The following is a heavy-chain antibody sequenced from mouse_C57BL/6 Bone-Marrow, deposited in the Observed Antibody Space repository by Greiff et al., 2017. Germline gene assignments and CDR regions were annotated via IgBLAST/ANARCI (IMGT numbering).Heavy chain of an antibody. V-gene: IGHV2-6*01. Sequence: VQLVESGPGLVAPSQSLSITSPVPGFSLTSYVVDWVRQSPGKGLEWLGVIWGVGSTNYNSALKSRLSISKDNSKSQVFLKMNSLQTDDTAMYYCASYDYDGGFAYWGQGTLVTVSA. J-gene: IGHJ3*01. CDR1: GFSLTSYV. D-gene: IGHD2-4*01. CDR3: ASYDYDGGFAY. CDR2: IWGVGST.